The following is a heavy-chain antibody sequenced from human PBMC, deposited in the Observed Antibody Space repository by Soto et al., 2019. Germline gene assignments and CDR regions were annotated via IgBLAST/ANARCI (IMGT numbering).Heavy chain of an antibody. CDR2: IKLDGREK. Sequence: EVQLVESGGGLVQPGGSLRLSCAASGFTFSNYWMSWVRQAPGKGLEWVPNIKLDGREKDCVDSVKGRFTISRDNAKKSLYLQMNSLRAEDTAVYYCARVGGFCSGGSCQVLFFDSWGQGALVTVSS. V-gene: IGHV3-7*01. CDR3: ARVGGFCSGGSCQVLFFDS. CDR1: GFTFSNYW. D-gene: IGHD2-15*01. J-gene: IGHJ4*02.